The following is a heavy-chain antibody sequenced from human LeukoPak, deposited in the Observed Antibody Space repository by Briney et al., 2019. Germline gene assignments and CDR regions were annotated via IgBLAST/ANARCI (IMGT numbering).Heavy chain of an antibody. V-gene: IGHV3-21*01. D-gene: IGHD3-9*01. CDR2: ISSSSSYI. Sequence: GGSLRLSCAASGFTFSSYSMNWVRQAPGKGLEWVSSISSSSSYIYYADSVKGRFTISRDNAKNSLYLQMNSLRAEDTAVYYCARPFGYFDWLLDYWGQGTLVTVSS. CDR3: ARPFGYFDWLLDY. CDR1: GFTFSSYS. J-gene: IGHJ4*02.